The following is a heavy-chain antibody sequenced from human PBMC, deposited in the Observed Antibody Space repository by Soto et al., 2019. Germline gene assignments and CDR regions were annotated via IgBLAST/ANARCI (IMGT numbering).Heavy chain of an antibody. J-gene: IGHJ4*01. D-gene: IGHD7-27*01. CDR2: VSAGGGTT. V-gene: IGHV3-23*01. CDR1: GFSFGNYA. Sequence: EVQLLESGGGLVQPGGSLRLSCAASGFSFGNYAMNWVRQAPGKGLEWVSSVSAGGGTTFYADSVKGRFTISRDNSKNTLYLQMNSLRAEDTAVYYCATRLPGAGCFDYWGQGTLVTVSS. CDR3: ATRLPGAGCFDY.